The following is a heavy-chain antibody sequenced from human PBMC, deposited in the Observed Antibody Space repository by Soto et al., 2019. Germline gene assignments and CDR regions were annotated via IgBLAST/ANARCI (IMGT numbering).Heavy chain of an antibody. CDR3: TRPKNELRFYSYNGIDV. CDR2: INPFDGSR. V-gene: IGHV1-46*03. Sequence: ASVKVSCKASGYIFTSYYLHWVRQAPGQGLEWMGWINPFDGSRMFAQSFQGRVTFTRDTSTSTVYTAYLQMNSLKTEDTAVYYCTRPKNELRFYSYNGIDVWGQGTTVTVSS. D-gene: IGHD5-12*01. CDR1: GYIFTSYY. J-gene: IGHJ6*02.